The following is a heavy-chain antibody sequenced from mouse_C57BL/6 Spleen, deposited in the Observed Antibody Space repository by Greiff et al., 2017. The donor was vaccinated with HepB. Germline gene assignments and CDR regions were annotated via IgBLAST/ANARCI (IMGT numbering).Heavy chain of an antibody. D-gene: IGHD1-1*01. V-gene: IGHV1-42*01. J-gene: IGHJ1*03. CDR1: GYSFTGYY. CDR2: INPSTGGT. Sequence: EVQLQQSGPELVKPGASVKISCKASGYSFTGYYMNWVKQSPEKSLEWIGEINPSTGGTTYNQKFKAKATLTVDKSSSTAYMQLKSLTSEDSAVYYCARGGSSPYFDVWGTGTTVTVSS. CDR3: ARGGSSPYFDV.